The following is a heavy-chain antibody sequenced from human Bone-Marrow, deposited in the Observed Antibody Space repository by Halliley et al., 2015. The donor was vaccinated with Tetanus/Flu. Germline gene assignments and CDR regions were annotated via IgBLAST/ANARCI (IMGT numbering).Heavy chain of an antibody. V-gene: IGHV3-30*10. CDR3: ARESDDTAGYYLHYFGY. Sequence: IAYEGSEESFTDAVQGRFSISRDNAKNTLFLQMDSLRPEDAAVYYCARESDDTAGYYLHYFGYWGQGALVTVSS. CDR2: IAYEGSEE. J-gene: IGHJ4*02. D-gene: IGHD3-22*01.